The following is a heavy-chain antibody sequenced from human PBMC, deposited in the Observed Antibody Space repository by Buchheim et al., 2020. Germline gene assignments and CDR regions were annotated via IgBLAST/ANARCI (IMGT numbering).Heavy chain of an antibody. CDR2: FYYREAT. D-gene: IGHD6-19*01. CDR3: ARVPISSVAGPYIDV. J-gene: IGHJ4*02. V-gene: IGHV4-59*01. Sequence: VQLQQSGPGLVKPSETLSLICSVSDDSIRSYYWTWIRQPPGKGLEWIGYFYYREATSYNPSLKSRVTISVDTAKNQVSLNLSSVTAADTAVYYCARVPISSVAGPYIDVWGQGT. CDR1: DDSIRSYY.